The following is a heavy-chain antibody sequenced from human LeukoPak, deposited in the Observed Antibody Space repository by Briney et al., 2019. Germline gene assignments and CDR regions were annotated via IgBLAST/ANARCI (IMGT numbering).Heavy chain of an antibody. V-gene: IGHV3-21*01. J-gene: IGHJ3*02. Sequence: GGSLRLPCAASGFTFSSYSMNRVRQAPGKGLEWVSSISSSSSYIYYADSVKGRFTISRDNAKNSLYLQMNSLRAEDTAVYYCARDGAGPGRAFDIWGQGTMVTVCS. CDR3: ARDGAGPGRAFDI. CDR2: ISSSSSYI. CDR1: GFTFSSYS.